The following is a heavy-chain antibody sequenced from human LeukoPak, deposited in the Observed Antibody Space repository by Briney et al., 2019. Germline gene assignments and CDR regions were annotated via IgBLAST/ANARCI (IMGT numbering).Heavy chain of an antibody. J-gene: IGHJ4*02. Sequence: GGSLRLSCAASGFTFSSYEMNWVRQAPGKGLEWVSYISSSGSTIYYADSVKGRFTISRDNAKNSLYLQMNSLRAEDTAVYYCASTGYSSGWYGYFDYWGQGTLVTVSS. CDR3: ASTGYSSGWYGYFDY. D-gene: IGHD6-19*01. V-gene: IGHV3-48*03. CDR1: GFTFSSYE. CDR2: ISSSGSTI.